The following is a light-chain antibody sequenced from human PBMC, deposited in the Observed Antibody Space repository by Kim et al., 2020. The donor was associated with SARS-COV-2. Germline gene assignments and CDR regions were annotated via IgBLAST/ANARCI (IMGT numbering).Light chain of an antibody. V-gene: IGLV2-14*03. Sequence: GQSITISCTGTSSDVGGYNYVSWYQQHPGKAPKLMIYDVSNRPSGVSNRFSGSKSCNTASLTISGLQAEDEADYYCSSYTRSRTVLFGGGTQLTVL. CDR3: SSYTRSRTVL. CDR1: SSDVGGYNY. CDR2: DVS. J-gene: IGLJ2*01.